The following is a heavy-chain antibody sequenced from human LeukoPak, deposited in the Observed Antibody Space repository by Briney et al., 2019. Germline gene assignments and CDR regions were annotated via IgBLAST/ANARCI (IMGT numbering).Heavy chain of an antibody. CDR1: GGSISSGGYY. V-gene: IGHV4-31*03. Sequence: NTSQTLSLTCTVSGGSISSGGYYWSWIRQHPGKGLEWIGYIYYSGCTYYNPSLKSRVTISVDTSKNQFSLKLSSVTAADTAVYYCARSPGGWLQPIVSQNWFDPWGQGTLVTVSS. D-gene: IGHD5-24*01. CDR3: ARSPGGWLQPIVSQNWFDP. CDR2: IYYSGCT. J-gene: IGHJ5*02.